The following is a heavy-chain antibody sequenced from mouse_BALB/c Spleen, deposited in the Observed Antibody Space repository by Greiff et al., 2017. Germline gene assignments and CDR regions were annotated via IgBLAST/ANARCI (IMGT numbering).Heavy chain of an antibody. CDR3: ARDPSYDYDAGYYFDY. Sequence: EVMLVESGGGLVQPGGSLRLSCATSGFTFTDYYMSWVRQPPGKALEWLGFIRNKANGYTTEYSASVKGRFTISRDNSQSILYLQMNTLRAEDSATYYCARDPSYDYDAGYYFDYWGQGTTLTVSS. V-gene: IGHV7-3*02. D-gene: IGHD2-4*01. J-gene: IGHJ2*01. CDR1: GFTFTDYY. CDR2: IRNKANGYTT.